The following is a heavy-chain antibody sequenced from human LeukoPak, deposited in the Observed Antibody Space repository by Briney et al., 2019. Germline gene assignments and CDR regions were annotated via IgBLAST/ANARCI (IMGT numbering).Heavy chain of an antibody. V-gene: IGHV3-30*03. CDR2: ISYDGSNK. CDR3: ARRGHGYGSPFDY. CDR1: GFTFSSYG. J-gene: IGHJ4*02. D-gene: IGHD5-18*01. Sequence: PGRSLRLSCAASGFTFSSYGMHWVRQAPGKGLEWVAVISYDGSNKYYADSVKGRFTISRDNSKNTLDLQMSSLRAEDTAIYYCARRGHGYGSPFDYWGQGTLVTVSS.